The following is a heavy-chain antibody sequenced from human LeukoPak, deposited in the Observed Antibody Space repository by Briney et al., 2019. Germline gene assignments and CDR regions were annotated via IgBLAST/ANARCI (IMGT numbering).Heavy chain of an antibody. Sequence: GGSLRLSCAASGFTFSSYAMSWVRQAPGKGLEWVSRINPDGSRTDYAESVKGRFTISRDNAKNTLSLEMNSLGDEDTAVYYCSRDFNGRNDFWGQGTLVTVSS. J-gene: IGHJ4*02. CDR1: GFTFSSYA. CDR2: INPDGSRT. CDR3: SRDFNGRNDF. D-gene: IGHD1-26*01. V-gene: IGHV3-74*01.